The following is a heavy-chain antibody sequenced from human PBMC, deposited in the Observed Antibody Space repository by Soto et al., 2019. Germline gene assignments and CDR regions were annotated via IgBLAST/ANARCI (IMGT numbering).Heavy chain of an antibody. V-gene: IGHV3-21*01. CDR3: AHPAYYDFWSGYSDAFDI. Sequence: GGSLRLSCAASGFTFSSYSMNWVRQAPGKGLEWVSSISSSSSYIYYADSVKGRFTISRDNAKNSLYLQMNSLRAEDTAVYYCAHPAYYDFWSGYSDAFDIWGQGTMVTVSS. CDR1: GFTFSSYS. J-gene: IGHJ3*02. CDR2: ISSSSSYI. D-gene: IGHD3-3*01.